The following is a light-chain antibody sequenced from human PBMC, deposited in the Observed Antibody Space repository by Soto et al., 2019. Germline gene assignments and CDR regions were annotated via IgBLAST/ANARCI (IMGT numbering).Light chain of an antibody. CDR1: DTIRTY. CDR3: QQSYRPPHT. V-gene: IGKV1-39*01. Sequence: DIQMTQSPSSLSASVGDRVIITCRASDTIRTYLNWYQQQPGKAPKLLMYAASSLQRGVPSRFSGSGSGTDVTLPLSSRQPEDYVTYYCQQSYRPPHTCGRGPKQEIK. CDR2: AAS. J-gene: IGKJ2*01.